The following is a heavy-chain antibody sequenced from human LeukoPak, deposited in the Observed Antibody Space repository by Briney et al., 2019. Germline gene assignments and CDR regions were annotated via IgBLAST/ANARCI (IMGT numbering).Heavy chain of an antibody. V-gene: IGHV3-20*04. CDR1: GFTFDDYG. D-gene: IGHD3-22*01. Sequence: GGSLRLSCAASGFTFDDYGMSWVRQAPGKGLEWVSGINWNGGRTGYADSVKGRFTISRDNAKNSLYLQMNSLRAEDTALYYCARTSHYYDSSGYSYWGQGTLVTVSS. J-gene: IGHJ4*02. CDR3: ARTSHYYDSSGYSY. CDR2: INWNGGRT.